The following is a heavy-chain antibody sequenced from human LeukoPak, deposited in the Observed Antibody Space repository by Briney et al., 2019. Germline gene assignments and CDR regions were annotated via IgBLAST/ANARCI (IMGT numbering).Heavy chain of an antibody. CDR1: GFTFSSYG. CDR2: IRYDGSNK. J-gene: IGHJ4*02. CDR3: AKDADIAAAAYYFDY. D-gene: IGHD6-13*01. V-gene: IGHV3-30*02. Sequence: GGSLRLSCAASGFTFSSYGMHWVRQAPGKGLEWVAFIRYDGSNKYYADSVKGRFTISRDNSKNTLYLQMNSLRAEDTAVYYCAKDADIAAAAYYFDYWGQGTLVTVSS.